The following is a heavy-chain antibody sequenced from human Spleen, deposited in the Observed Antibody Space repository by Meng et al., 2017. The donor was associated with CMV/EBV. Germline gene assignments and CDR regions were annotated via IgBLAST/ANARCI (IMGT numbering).Heavy chain of an antibody. J-gene: IGHJ4*02. D-gene: IGHD1-26*01. V-gene: IGHV4-34*01. CDR2: INHSGST. CDR3: ARGPVGATVDY. CDR1: GGSFSGYS. Sequence: LTCAVYGGSFSGYSWRWIRQPPGKGLEWIGEINHSGSTNYNPSLKSRVTISVDTSKNQFSLKLSSVTAADTAVYYCARGPVGATVDYWGQGTLVTVSS.